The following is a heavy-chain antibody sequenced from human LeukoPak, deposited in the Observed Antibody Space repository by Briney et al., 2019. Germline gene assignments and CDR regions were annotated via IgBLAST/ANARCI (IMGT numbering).Heavy chain of an antibody. J-gene: IGHJ4*02. CDR2: INSDGSTT. CDR1: GFTFSTYW. V-gene: IGHV3-74*01. Sequence: GGSLRLSCAASGFTFSTYWMHWVRQAPGKGLVWVSRINSDGSTTICADSVKGRFTISRDNAKNTLYLQMNSLRAEDTAVYYCAITRDFDYWGQGTLVTVSS. CDR3: AITRDFDY.